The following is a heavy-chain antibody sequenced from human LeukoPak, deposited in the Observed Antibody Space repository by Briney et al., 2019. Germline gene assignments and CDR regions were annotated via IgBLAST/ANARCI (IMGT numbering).Heavy chain of an antibody. Sequence: SQTLSLTCAISGDSVSSNSATWNWIRQSPSRGLEWLGRTYYRSRWYNDYAVSVTSRVTINPDTSKNQFSLQLNSVTPEDTAVYSCARGNLDSGGHYLGYWGQGTLVTVSS. V-gene: IGHV6-1*01. J-gene: IGHJ4*02. CDR1: GDSVSSNSAT. D-gene: IGHD3-22*01. CDR2: TYYRSRWYN. CDR3: ARGNLDSGGHYLGY.